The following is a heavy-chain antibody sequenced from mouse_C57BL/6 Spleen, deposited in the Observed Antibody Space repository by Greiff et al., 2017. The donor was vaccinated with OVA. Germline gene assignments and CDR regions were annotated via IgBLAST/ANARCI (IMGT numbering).Heavy chain of an antibody. V-gene: IGHV1-80*01. Sequence: QVPLQQSGAELVKPGAPVKISCKASGYAFRSSWVNWVKQRPGKGLEWIGQIYPGDGDTNYNGKFKGKATLTADKSSSTAYMQLSSLTSEDSAVYFCARTGTTYYFDYWGQGTTLTVSS. D-gene: IGHD4-1*01. J-gene: IGHJ2*01. CDR3: ARTGTTYYFDY. CDR1: GYAFRSSW. CDR2: IYPGDGDT.